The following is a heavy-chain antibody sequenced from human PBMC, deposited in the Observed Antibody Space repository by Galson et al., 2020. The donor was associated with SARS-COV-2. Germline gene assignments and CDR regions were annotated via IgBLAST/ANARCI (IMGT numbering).Heavy chain of an antibody. CDR3: ARENDQMLGFDY. Sequence: GESLKISCAASGFTFSRYSMDWVRQAPGKGLEWVSSISSSGSYIYFADSVKGRFTISRDNARNSLYLQMDSLRAEDTAVYYCARENDQMLGFDYWGQGTLLTVSS. V-gene: IGHV3-21*01. CDR2: ISSSGSYI. CDR1: GFTFSRYS. D-gene: IGHD2-2*01. J-gene: IGHJ4*02.